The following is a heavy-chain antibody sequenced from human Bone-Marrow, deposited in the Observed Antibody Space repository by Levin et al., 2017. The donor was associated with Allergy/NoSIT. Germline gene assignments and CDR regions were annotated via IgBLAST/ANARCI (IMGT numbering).Heavy chain of an antibody. V-gene: IGHV4-4*07. CDR3: ARTWDTAMGNWFDP. D-gene: IGHD5-18*01. Sequence: SETLSLTCTVSGGSISNYYWSWIRQPAGKGLEWIGHIYSSGTTNYNPSLKSRVTMSVDTSNNQFSLKLSSVTAADTAVYYCARTWDTAMGNWFDPWGQGTLVTVSS. CDR1: GGSISNYY. CDR2: IYSSGTT. J-gene: IGHJ5*02.